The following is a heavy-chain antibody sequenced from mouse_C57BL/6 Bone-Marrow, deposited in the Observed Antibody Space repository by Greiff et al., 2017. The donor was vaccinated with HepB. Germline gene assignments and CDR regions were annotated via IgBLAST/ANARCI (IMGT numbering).Heavy chain of an antibody. V-gene: IGHV1-18*01. J-gene: IGHJ1*03. CDR1: GYTFTDYN. D-gene: IGHD1-1*01. CDR2: INPNNGGT. CDR3: ARRRFTTVPYWYFNV. Sequence: EVQLVESGPELVKPGASVKIPCKASGYTFTDYNMDWVKQSHGKSLEWIGDINPNNGGTICNQKFKGKATLTVDKSSSTAYMELRSLTSEDTAVYYCARRRFTTVPYWYFNVWGTGTTVTVSS.